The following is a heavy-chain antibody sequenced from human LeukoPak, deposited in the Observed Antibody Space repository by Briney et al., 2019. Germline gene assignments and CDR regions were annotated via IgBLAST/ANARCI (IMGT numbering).Heavy chain of an antibody. CDR1: EFTFSIYW. V-gene: IGHV3-23*01. Sequence: GGSLRLSCAASEFTFSIYWMHWVRQAPGKGLEWVSAISGSGGSTYYADSVKGRFTISRDNSKNTLYLQMNSLRAEDTAVYYCAKVMGEFSGAFDPWGQGTLVTVSS. J-gene: IGHJ5*02. D-gene: IGHD1-14*01. CDR3: AKVMGEFSGAFDP. CDR2: ISGSGGST.